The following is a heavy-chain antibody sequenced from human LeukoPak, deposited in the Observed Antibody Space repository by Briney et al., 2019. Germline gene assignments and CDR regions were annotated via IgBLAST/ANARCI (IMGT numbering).Heavy chain of an antibody. CDR2: ISSSSSYI. D-gene: IGHD5-18*01. J-gene: IGHJ4*02. CDR3: ARDAKQLWALIDY. CDR1: GFTFSSYS. V-gene: IGHV3-21*01. Sequence: GGSLRLSCAASGFTFSSYSTNWVRQAPGKGLEWVSSISSSSSYIYYADSVKGRFTISRDNAKNSLYLQMNSLRAEDTAVYYCARDAKQLWALIDYWGQGTLVTVSS.